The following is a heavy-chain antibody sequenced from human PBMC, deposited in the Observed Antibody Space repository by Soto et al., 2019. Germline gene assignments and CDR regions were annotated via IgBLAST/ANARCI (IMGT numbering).Heavy chain of an antibody. Sequence: GGSLRLSCAASGFTFSSYSMNWVRQAPGKGLEWVSYISSSSSTIYYADSVKGRFTISRDNAKNSLYLQMNSLRAEDTAVYYCARDETYYDFWSGHMDVWGKGTTVTVSS. CDR2: ISSSSSTI. V-gene: IGHV3-48*01. D-gene: IGHD3-3*01. CDR1: GFTFSSYS. CDR3: ARDETYYDFWSGHMDV. J-gene: IGHJ6*03.